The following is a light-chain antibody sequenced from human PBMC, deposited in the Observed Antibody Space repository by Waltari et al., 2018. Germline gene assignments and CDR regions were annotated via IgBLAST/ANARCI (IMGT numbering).Light chain of an antibody. CDR1: SSHIGNNY. Sequence: QSVLTQPPSVSADPGQKVTSSCSGSSSHIGNNYVSRYPHLPGTAPKLLIYENNKRPSGIPYRFSGSKSGTSATLGITGLQTGDEADYYCGAWDTSLSAVFGGGTKLTVL. CDR2: ENN. CDR3: GAWDTSLSAV. J-gene: IGLJ2*01. V-gene: IGLV1-51*01.